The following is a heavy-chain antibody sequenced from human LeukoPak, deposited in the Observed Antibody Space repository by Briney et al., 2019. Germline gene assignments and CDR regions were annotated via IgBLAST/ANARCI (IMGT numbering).Heavy chain of an antibody. J-gene: IGHJ3*01. D-gene: IGHD3-3*01. CDR3: AKGTGVGGDDAFDF. CDR1: GFTFSSYA. Sequence: GGSLRLSXAVSGFTFSSYAMAWVRQAPGKGLEWVSGISGSGGSTYYADSLKGRFIISRDNSNNTVFLQMNSLRAEDTAIYYCAKGTGVGGDDAFDFWGQGTMVTVSS. V-gene: IGHV3-23*01. CDR2: ISGSGGST.